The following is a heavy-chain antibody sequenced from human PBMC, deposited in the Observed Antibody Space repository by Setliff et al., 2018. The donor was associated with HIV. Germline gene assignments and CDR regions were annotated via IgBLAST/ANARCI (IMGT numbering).Heavy chain of an antibody. CDR1: GFTFTEYY. CDR2: VSPHGGYT. V-gene: IGHV1-2*02. J-gene: IGHJ6*03. CDR3: ARGLAVAGKSYYSYYYMDV. Sequence: ASVKVSCKASGFTFTEYYIHWVRQAPGQGLEWMGWVSPHGGYTSYAKKFQGRITMTTDTSIATAYMELRGLTSDDTAVYYCARGLAVAGKSYYSYYYMDVWGKGTTVTVSS. D-gene: IGHD6-19*01.